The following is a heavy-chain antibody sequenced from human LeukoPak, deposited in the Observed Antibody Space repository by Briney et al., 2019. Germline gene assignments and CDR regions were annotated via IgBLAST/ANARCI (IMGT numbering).Heavy chain of an antibody. CDR2: ISSSDSSI. J-gene: IGHJ4*02. CDR1: GFTFSDYY. D-gene: IGHD3-22*01. CDR3: ARAWFYDSSCYEINY. V-gene: IGHV3-11*04. Sequence: GPSLRLSCAASGFTFSDYYMSWIRQAPGEGLEWVSYISSSDSSIYYADSVRGRCTISRDNAKRQRNQQRNSLSEEDTGGYYGARAWFYDSSCYEINYWGQGTLVTVSS.